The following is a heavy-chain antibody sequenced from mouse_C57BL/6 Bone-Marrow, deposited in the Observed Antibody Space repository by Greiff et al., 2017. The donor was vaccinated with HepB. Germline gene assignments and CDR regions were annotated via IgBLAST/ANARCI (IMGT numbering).Heavy chain of an antibody. CDR3: TATTVVARYFDV. J-gene: IGHJ1*03. Sequence: VQLQQSGAELVRPGASVKLSCTASGFNIKDDYMHWVKQRPEQGLEWIGWIDPENGDTEYASKFQGKATITEDTSSNAAYLQLSSLTSEDTAVYYCTATTVVARYFDVWGTGTTVTVSS. V-gene: IGHV14-4*01. D-gene: IGHD1-1*01. CDR2: IDPENGDT. CDR1: GFNIKDDY.